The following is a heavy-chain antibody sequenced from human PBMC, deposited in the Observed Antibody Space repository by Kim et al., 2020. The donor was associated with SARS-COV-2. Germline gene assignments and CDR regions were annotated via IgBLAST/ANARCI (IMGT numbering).Heavy chain of an antibody. CDR3: ARGPSDGVVVAATFPMGVDP. V-gene: IGHV3-11*01. CDR2: ISSSGSTI. Sequence: GGSLRLSCAASGFTFSDYYMSWIRQAPGKGPEWVSYISSSGSTIYYADSVKGRFTISRDNAKNSLYLQMNSLRAEDTAVYYCARGPSDGVVVAATFPMGVDPWVQGTVITVSS. CDR1: GFTFSDYY. D-gene: IGHD2-15*01. J-gene: IGHJ5*02.